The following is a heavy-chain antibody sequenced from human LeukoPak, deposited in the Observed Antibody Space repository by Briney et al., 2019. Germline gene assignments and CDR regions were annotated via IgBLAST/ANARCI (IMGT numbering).Heavy chain of an antibody. CDR2: ITGGGDSA. CDR3: VSGDTGSGYYY. CDR1: GFTFSSHA. J-gene: IGHJ4*02. Sequence: GGSLRLSCGASGFTFSSHAMSWVRQTPERGLEWVSAITGGGDSAYYPDSVKGRFTISRDNSKNTLYLQMNSLGAEDTALYYCVSGDTGSGYYYWGQGTLVTVSS. D-gene: IGHD3-22*01. V-gene: IGHV3-23*01.